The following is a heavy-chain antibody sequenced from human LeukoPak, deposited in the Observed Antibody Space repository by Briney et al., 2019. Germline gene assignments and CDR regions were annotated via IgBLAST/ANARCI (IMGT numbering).Heavy chain of an antibody. CDR2: ISGSGGST. V-gene: IGHV3-23*01. J-gene: IGHJ4*02. Sequence: ETLSLTCAVYGGSFSGYYWSWIRQAPGKGLEWVSAISGSGGSTYYADSVRGRFTISRDNSKTTLYLQMNSLRAEDTAVYYCAKDRGAVSGLFDYWGQGTLVTVSS. CDR1: GGSFSGYY. CDR3: AKDRGAVSGLFDY. D-gene: IGHD6-19*01.